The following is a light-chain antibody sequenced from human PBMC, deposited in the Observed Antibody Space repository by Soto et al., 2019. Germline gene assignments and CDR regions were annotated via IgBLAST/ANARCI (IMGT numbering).Light chain of an antibody. J-gene: IGLJ2*01. Sequence: QSALTQPPSASGSPGQSVTISCIGTSSDVGGYNYVSWYQQHPGKAPKLMIYEVSKRPSGVPDRFSGSKSGNTASLTVSGLEAEVAADYSCSSYAASNNLGVFGGGTQRTV. CDR3: SSYAASNNLGV. V-gene: IGLV2-8*01. CDR2: EVS. CDR1: SSDVGGYNY.